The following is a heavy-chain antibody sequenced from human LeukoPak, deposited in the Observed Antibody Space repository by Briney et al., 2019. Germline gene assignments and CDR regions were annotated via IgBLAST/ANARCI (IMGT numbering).Heavy chain of an antibody. CDR1: GGSISSYY. CDR3: ARDPGGYYDYVWGSYRSENWFDP. Sequence: SETLSLTCTVSGGSISSYYWSWIRQPPGKGLEWIGYIYYSGSTNYNPSLKSRVTISVDTSKNQFSLKLSSVTAADTAVYYCARDPGGYYDYVWGSYRSENWFDPWGQGTLVTVSS. CDR2: IYYSGST. J-gene: IGHJ5*02. V-gene: IGHV4-59*01. D-gene: IGHD3-16*02.